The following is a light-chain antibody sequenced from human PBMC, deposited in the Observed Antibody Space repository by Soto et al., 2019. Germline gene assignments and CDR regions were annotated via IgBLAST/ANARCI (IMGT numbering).Light chain of an antibody. CDR1: QSVRNN. CDR3: QQYNNWPPYT. CDR2: GAS. Sequence: EIVMTQSPATLSVSPGERAILSCRASQSVRNNLAWYQQKPGQAPRLLIYGASTRATGIPATFSGSGSGTEFTLTISNLQSEDFAVYYCQQYNNWPPYTFGQGTKLEIK. V-gene: IGKV3-15*01. J-gene: IGKJ2*01.